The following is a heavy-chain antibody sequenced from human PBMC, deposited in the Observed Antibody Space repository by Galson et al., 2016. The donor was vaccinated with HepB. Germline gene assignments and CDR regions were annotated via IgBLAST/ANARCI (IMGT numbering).Heavy chain of an antibody. V-gene: IGHV3-7*01. D-gene: IGHD3-16*01. CDR2: ISPDGTTK. Sequence: SLRLSCAASGFTFSNYGMHWVRQAPEKRLEWVANISPDGTTKNYADSVKGRFTISRDNAHNSLYLQVSSPRAEDTAVYYCATDVRGGASDIWGQGTMVTVPS. J-gene: IGHJ3*02. CDR3: ATDVRGGASDI. CDR1: GFTFSNYG.